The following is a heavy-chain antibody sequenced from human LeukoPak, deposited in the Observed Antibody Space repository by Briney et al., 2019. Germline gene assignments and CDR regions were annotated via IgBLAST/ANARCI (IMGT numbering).Heavy chain of an antibody. CDR2: IYTSGST. CDR3: AEEILWFGELFGWFDP. D-gene: IGHD3-10*01. Sequence: PSETLSLTCTVSGGSISSYYWSWIRQPAGKGLEWIGRIYTSGSTNYNPSLKSRVTMSVDTSKNQFSLKLSSVTAADTAVYYCAEEILWFGELFGWFDPWGQGTLVTVSS. V-gene: IGHV4-4*07. J-gene: IGHJ5*02. CDR1: GGSISSYY.